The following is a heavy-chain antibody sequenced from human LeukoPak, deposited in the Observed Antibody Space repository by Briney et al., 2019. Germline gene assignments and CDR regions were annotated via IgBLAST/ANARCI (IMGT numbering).Heavy chain of an antibody. J-gene: IGHJ4*02. CDR1: GFTFSSYA. Sequence: GGSLRLSCAASGFTFSSYAMHWVRQAPGKGLGWVAVISYDGSNKYYADSVKGRFTISRDNSKNTLYLQMNSLRAEDTAVYYCARDKVGGYYYDSCGYGFCDYWGQGTLVTVSS. CDR2: ISYDGSNK. D-gene: IGHD3-22*01. CDR3: ARDKVGGYYYDSCGYGFCDY. V-gene: IGHV3-30*04.